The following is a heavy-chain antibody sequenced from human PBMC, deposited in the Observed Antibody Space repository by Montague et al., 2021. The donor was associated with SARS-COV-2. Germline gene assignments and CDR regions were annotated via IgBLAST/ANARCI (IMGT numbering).Heavy chain of an antibody. Sequence: CAISGDSVSSNNAAWNWIRQSPSRGLEWLGRTCYRSEWYFGYAISLGGRITINPDTSKNQFSLQLDSVTLDDTAVYYCARYSYSGTYFGLNDAFDVWGQGTIVTVSS. V-gene: IGHV6-1*01. J-gene: IGHJ3*01. CDR3: ARYSYSGTYFGLNDAFDV. CDR2: TCYRSEWYF. D-gene: IGHD1-26*01. CDR1: GDSVSSNNAA.